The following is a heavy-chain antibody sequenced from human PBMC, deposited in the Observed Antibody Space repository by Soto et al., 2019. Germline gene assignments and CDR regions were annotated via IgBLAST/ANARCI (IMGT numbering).Heavy chain of an antibody. CDR2: ISLYSDGT. CDR3: ARVVPGAEAWFGP. V-gene: IGHV1-18*01. J-gene: IGHJ5*02. CDR1: GYTFSNYG. Sequence: QVQLVQSGGEVKRPGASVKVSCKTSGYTFSNYGITWVRQAPGQPLEWLGWISLYSDGTNYAQKFQGRVDMTTDTSTTTAYMELRSLRSDDTAVYYCARVVPGAEAWFGPWGQGTLVTVSS. D-gene: IGHD2-2*01.